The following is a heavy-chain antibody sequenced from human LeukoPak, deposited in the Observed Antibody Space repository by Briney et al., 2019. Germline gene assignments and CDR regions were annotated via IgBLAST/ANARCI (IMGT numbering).Heavy chain of an antibody. CDR2: IWYDGSNK. J-gene: IGHJ4*02. Sequence: GGSLRLSCAASGFTFSSYGMHWVRQAPGKGLEWVAVIWYDGSNKYYADSVKGRFTISRDNAKNSLYLQMNSLRAEDTALYHCARVESGGYYYDSSGYYYGGYDYWGQGTLVTVSS. V-gene: IGHV3-33*01. D-gene: IGHD3-22*01. CDR3: ARVESGGYYYDSSGYYYGGYDY. CDR1: GFTFSSYG.